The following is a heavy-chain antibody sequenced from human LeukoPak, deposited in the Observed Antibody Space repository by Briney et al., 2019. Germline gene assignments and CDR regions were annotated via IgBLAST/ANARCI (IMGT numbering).Heavy chain of an antibody. CDR1: GGSISSSNW. J-gene: IGHJ4*02. D-gene: IGHD2-15*01. V-gene: IGHV4-4*02. CDR3: ARHLVVGYYFDY. CDR2: INHSGST. Sequence: SGTLSLTCAVSGGSISSSNWWSWVRQPPGKGLEWIGEINHSGSTNYNPSLKSRVTISVDTSKNQFSLKLSSVTAADTAVYYCARHLVVGYYFDYWGQGTLVTVSS.